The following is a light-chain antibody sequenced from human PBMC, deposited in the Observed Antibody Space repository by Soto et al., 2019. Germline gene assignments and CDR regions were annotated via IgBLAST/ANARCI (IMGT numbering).Light chain of an antibody. CDR1: NSDVGGYDY. CDR2: EVT. Sequence: QSALTQPPSASGSLGQSVTISCTGTNSDVGGYDYVSWYQQHPGKAPKLIIYEVTKRPSGVPDRFSGSKSGNTASLIVAGLQTEDEADYYCSSYARRNNIVFGGGTKLTVL. V-gene: IGLV2-8*01. J-gene: IGLJ3*02. CDR3: SSYARRNNIV.